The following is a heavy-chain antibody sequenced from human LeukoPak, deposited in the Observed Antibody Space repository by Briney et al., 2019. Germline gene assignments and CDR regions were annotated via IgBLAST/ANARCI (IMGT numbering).Heavy chain of an antibody. Sequence: GGSLRLSCAASGFTFSSYAMSWVRQAPGKGLDWVSSINGGGGSTYYADSVKGRFTISKDNSKNTLFLQMNSLRADDTAVYYCAKEYSGTFSPFPSYFDYWGQGTLVTVSS. CDR1: GFTFSSYA. V-gene: IGHV3-23*01. CDR2: INGGGGST. J-gene: IGHJ4*02. CDR3: AKEYSGTFSPFPSYFDY. D-gene: IGHD1-26*01.